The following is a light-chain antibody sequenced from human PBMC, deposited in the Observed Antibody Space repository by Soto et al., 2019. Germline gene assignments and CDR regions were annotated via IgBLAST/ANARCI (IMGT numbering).Light chain of an antibody. J-gene: IGKJ2*01. CDR2: WAS. Sequence: DIVMTQSPDSLAVSLGERATINCKSSQSVLYSSNNKNYLAWYQQRPGQPPKLLIYWASTRESGVPDRFSGSGSGTDFTLTITSLQAEDVAVYYCQQYESTPPTFGQGNKFEIK. CDR3: QQYESTPPT. V-gene: IGKV4-1*01. CDR1: QSVLYSSNNKNY.